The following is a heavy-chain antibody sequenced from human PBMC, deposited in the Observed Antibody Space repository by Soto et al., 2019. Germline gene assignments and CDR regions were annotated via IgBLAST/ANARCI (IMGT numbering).Heavy chain of an antibody. J-gene: IGHJ6*02. CDR1: VYTFTGYY. V-gene: IGHV1-2*02. CDR3: ARDAHCSSTSCYTDDYYYYGMDV. CDR2: INPNSGGT. Sequence: XSVKVSCKASVYTFTGYYMHWVRQAPGQGLEWMGWINPNSGGTNYAQKFQGRVTMTRDTSISTAYMELSRLRSDDTAVYYCARDAHCSSTSCYTDDYYYYGMDVWGQGTTVTVSS. D-gene: IGHD2-2*02.